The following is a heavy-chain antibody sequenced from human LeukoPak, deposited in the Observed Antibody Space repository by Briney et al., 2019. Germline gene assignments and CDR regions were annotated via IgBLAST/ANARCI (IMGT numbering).Heavy chain of an antibody. D-gene: IGHD1-1*01. CDR2: ISKDGGNK. CDR1: GFTFDEHD. CDR3: AKRSGAPNNFDY. J-gene: IGHJ4*02. V-gene: IGHV3-43*02. Sequence: GGSLRLSCAASGFTFDEHDMHWVRQVPGKGLEWVCLISKDGGNKHYADSVWGRFSISRDNNRNSLSLQMNSLRSEDTALYFCAKRSGAPNNFDYWGQGALVTVSS.